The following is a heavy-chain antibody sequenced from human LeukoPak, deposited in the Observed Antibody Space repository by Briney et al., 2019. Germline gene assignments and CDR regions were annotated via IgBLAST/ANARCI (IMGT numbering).Heavy chain of an antibody. D-gene: IGHD2-2*01. CDR3: ARALGYCSSTSCAAYGMDV. V-gene: IGHV1-2*04. Sequence: ASVKVSCKASGYTFTGYYMHWVRQAPGQGLEWMGWINPNSGGTNYAQKFQGWVTMTRDTSISTAYMELSRLRSDDTAVYYCARALGYCSSTSCAAYGMDVWGKGTTVTVSS. CDR2: INPNSGGT. CDR1: GYTFTGYY. J-gene: IGHJ6*04.